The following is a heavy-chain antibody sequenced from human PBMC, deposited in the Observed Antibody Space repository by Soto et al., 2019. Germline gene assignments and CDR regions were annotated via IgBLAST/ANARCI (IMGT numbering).Heavy chain of an antibody. J-gene: IGHJ4*02. CDR1: GGSFSGYY. V-gene: IGHV4-34*01. D-gene: IGHD2-15*01. Sequence: SETLSLTCAVYGGSFSGYYWSWIRQPPGKGLEWIGEINHSGSTNYNPSLKSRVTISVDTSKNQFSLKLSSVTAADTAVYYCALGYCSGGSCYPPFDYWGQGTLVTVSS. CDR3: ALGYCSGGSCYPPFDY. CDR2: INHSGST.